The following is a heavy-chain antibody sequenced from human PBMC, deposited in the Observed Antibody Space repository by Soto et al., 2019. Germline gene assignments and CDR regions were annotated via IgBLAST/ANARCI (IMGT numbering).Heavy chain of an antibody. D-gene: IGHD2-2*01. CDR3: AREGLVLVPSTVNSDYYYYAMDV. CDR1: GDTFSTYT. Sequence: QVQLVQSGAEVKKPGSSVKVSCKAPGDTFSTYTITWVRQAPGQGLEWMGGITPRSATSNYAQKFQGRVTMTADESTSTVYMELSRLTSEDTAVYYCAREGLVLVPSTVNSDYYYYAMDVWGQGTTVTVSS. V-gene: IGHV1-69*12. CDR2: ITPRSATS. J-gene: IGHJ6*02.